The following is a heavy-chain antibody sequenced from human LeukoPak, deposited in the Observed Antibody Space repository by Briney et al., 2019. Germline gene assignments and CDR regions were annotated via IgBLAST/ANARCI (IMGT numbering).Heavy chain of an antibody. CDR3: ARDWFRTVDY. D-gene: IGHD3-10*01. CDR2: IHSDGIST. J-gene: IGHJ4*02. Sequence: GRSLRLSCAASGFSFSSTWMHWARQAPGKGLVWVSHIHSDGISTTYADSVKGRFTISRDNAKNTLYLQMDSLRDEDTAVYYCARDWFRTVDYWGQGTLVTVSS. V-gene: IGHV3-74*01. CDR1: GFSFSSTW.